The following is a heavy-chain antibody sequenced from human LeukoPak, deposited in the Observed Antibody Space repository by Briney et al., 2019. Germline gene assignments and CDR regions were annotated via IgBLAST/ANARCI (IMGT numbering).Heavy chain of an antibody. Sequence: GGSLRLSCAASGFTFSNAWMSWIRQAPGKGLEWVGRIKTKTDGGTTDYAAPVKGRFTISRDDSKNTLYLQMNSLKTEATALYYCTSTYGLNYWGQGTLVTVSS. J-gene: IGHJ4*02. V-gene: IGHV3-15*01. D-gene: IGHD3-10*01. CDR1: GFTFSNAW. CDR3: TSTYGLNY. CDR2: IKTKTDGGTT.